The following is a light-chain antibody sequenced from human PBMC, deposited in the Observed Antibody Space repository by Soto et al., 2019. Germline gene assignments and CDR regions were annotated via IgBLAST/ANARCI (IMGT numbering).Light chain of an antibody. CDR3: QQYNVWPLT. V-gene: IGKV3-15*01. CDR2: VAS. J-gene: IGKJ4*01. CDR1: QSVSSN. Sequence: EIVMTQSPATLSVSPGERATLSCRASQSVSSNLAWYQQKPGQTPKLLIYVASTRPTGIPARFSGCGSGTEFTLAISSLQSEDFAVYSCQQYNVWPLTFGGGTKVEFK.